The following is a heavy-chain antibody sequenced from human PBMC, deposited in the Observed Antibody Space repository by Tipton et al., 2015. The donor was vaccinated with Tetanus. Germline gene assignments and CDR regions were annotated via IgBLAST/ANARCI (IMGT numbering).Heavy chain of an antibody. CDR3: ARQKGY. J-gene: IGHJ4*02. CDR1: GYTFTNAW. V-gene: IGHV5-51*01. Sequence: QLVQSGAEVKKPGESLKISCQASGYTFTNAWIGWVRQMPGKGLEWMGVTYPGDSSTIYSPSFQGLVTISVDKSINTTYLRWTSLKASDSAMYYCARQKGYWGQGTLVTVSS. CDR2: TYPGDSST.